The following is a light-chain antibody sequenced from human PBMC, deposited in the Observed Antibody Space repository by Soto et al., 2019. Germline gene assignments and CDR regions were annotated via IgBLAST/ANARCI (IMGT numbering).Light chain of an antibody. J-gene: IGKJ4*01. CDR3: QQRDSWPPLS. CDR1: QTISTF. V-gene: IGKV3-11*01. Sequence: EIVLTQSPATLSLAPGERATLSCRASQTISTFLAWYQQKPGQAPRLLMYDASNRATGVPARFSGSGSETHFTLSIDSLEPEDSGVYYCQQRDSWPPLSFGGGTRVEIK. CDR2: DAS.